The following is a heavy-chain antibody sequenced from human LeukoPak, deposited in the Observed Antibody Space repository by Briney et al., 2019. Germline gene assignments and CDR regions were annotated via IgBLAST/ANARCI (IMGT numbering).Heavy chain of an antibody. CDR1: GGSFSGYY. D-gene: IGHD6-13*01. V-gene: IGHV4-34*01. Sequence: SETLSLTCAVYGGSFSGYYWNWIRQPPGKGLEWIAEINHSGSTNYNPSLKSRVTISVDTSKNQFSLKLSSVTAADTAVYYCAIRRIAPAGTRYWYLDLWGRGTLVTVSS. CDR3: AIRRIAPAGTRYWYLDL. CDR2: INHSGST. J-gene: IGHJ2*01.